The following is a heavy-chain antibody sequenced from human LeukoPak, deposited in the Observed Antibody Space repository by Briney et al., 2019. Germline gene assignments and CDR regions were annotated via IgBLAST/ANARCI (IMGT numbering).Heavy chain of an antibody. CDR3: AREGYGPGNYPFDY. CDR2: IDSGGGST. J-gene: IGHJ4*02. D-gene: IGHD3-10*01. Sequence: QSTRKGLVWVSRIDSGGGSTIDADSVKGRFTISRDNAKNTLYLQMNNLRTEDTAVYYCAREGYGPGNYPFDYWGQGTLVTVSS. V-gene: IGHV3-74*01.